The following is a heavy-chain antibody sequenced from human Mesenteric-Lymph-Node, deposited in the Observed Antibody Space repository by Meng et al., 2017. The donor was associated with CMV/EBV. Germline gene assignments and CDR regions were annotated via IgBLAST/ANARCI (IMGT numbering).Heavy chain of an antibody. Sequence: YTFTGYYMHWVRQAPGQGLEWMGWINPNSGGTNYAQKFQGRVTMTRDTSISTAYMELSRLRSDDTAVYYCARGKGYCSSTSCSWFDPWGQGTLVTVSS. V-gene: IGHV1-2*02. CDR3: ARGKGYCSSTSCSWFDP. J-gene: IGHJ5*02. CDR2: INPNSGGT. CDR1: YTFTGYY. D-gene: IGHD2-2*01.